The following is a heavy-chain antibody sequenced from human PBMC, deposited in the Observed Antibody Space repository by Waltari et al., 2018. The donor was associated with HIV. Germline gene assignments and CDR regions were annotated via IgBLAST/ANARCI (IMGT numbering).Heavy chain of an antibody. D-gene: IGHD3-10*01. Sequence: QVQLQESGPGLVKPSETLSLTVPVSGGSIRSYNWSWIRPPPGKGLEWIGYSYYSGNTNYNPSRKSRVTISVDTSKNQFSLKLSSVTAADTAVYYCAREKITMVRGATMGWFDPWGQGTLVTVSS. J-gene: IGHJ5*02. CDR2: SYYSGNT. CDR1: GGSIRSYN. V-gene: IGHV4-59*01. CDR3: AREKITMVRGATMGWFDP.